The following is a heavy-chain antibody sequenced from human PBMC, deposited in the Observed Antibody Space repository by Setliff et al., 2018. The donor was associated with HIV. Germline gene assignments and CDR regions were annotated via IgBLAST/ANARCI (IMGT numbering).Heavy chain of an antibody. D-gene: IGHD1-26*01. CDR3: ALASIVSTARWNH. V-gene: IGHV1-2*02. Sequence: GASVKVSCKVSGYTFSAYYLHWVRRAPGQGLEWMGWINPNSGATKYAQNFQGRVTMTRDTSISTAYMDLSSLTSDDTAVYYCALASIVSTARWNHWGRGTLGTVS. J-gene: IGHJ5*02. CDR2: INPNSGAT. CDR1: GYTFSAYY.